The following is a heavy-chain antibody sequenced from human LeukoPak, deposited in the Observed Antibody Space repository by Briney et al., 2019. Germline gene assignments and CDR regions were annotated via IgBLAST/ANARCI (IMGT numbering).Heavy chain of an antibody. J-gene: IGHJ4*02. Sequence: GRSLRLSCAASGFTFGSYTMHWVRQAPGQGLDWVALISYDGSEKSYADSVKGRFTISRHNTKNTLYLQINILRAEDTAVYYCARDLYSYGPFDYWGQGNLVTVSS. V-gene: IGHV3-30*04. CDR3: ARDLYSYGPFDY. CDR1: GFTFGSYT. D-gene: IGHD5-18*01. CDR2: ISYDGSEK.